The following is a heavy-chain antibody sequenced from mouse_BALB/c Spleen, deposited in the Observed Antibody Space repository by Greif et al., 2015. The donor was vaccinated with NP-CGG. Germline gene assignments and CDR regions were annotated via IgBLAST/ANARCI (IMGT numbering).Heavy chain of an antibody. CDR3: ARLLDY. CDR2: ISSGSSTI. CDR1: GFTFSSFG. V-gene: IGHV5-17*02. J-gene: IGHJ4*01. Sequence: EVQGVESGGGLVQPGGSRKLSCAASGFTFSSFGMHWVRQAPEKGLEWVAYISSGSSTIYYADTVKGRFTISRDNPENTLFLQMTSLRSEDTAMYYCARLLDYWGQGTSVTVSS.